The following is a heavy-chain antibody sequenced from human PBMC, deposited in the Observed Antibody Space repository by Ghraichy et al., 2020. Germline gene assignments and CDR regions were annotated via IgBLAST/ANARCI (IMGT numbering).Heavy chain of an antibody. CDR2: SSSSSSYI. V-gene: IGHV3-21*01. J-gene: IGHJ6*03. CDR3: ARGNKESSGWYLYYYYYYMDV. CDR1: GFTFSSYS. D-gene: IGHD6-19*01. Sequence: GGSLRLSCAASGFTFSSYSMNWVRQAPGKGLEWVSSSSSSSSYIYYADSVKGRFTISRDNAKNSLYLQMNSLRAEDTAVYYCARGNKESSGWYLYYYYYYMDVWGKGTTVTVSS.